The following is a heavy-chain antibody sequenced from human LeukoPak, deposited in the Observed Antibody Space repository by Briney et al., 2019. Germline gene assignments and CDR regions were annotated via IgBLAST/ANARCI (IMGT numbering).Heavy chain of an antibody. Sequence: GESLKISCKGSGYRFTSYWIGWVRQMPGKGLEWMGIIYPGESETRYSPPFQGQVTISADNSISTAYLQWSSLKASDTAMYYCARPFLSYYYDSSDYDAFDIWGQGTMVTVSS. CDR3: ARPFLSYYYDSSDYDAFDI. CDR1: GYRFTSYW. D-gene: IGHD3-22*01. CDR2: IYPGESET. V-gene: IGHV5-51*01. J-gene: IGHJ3*02.